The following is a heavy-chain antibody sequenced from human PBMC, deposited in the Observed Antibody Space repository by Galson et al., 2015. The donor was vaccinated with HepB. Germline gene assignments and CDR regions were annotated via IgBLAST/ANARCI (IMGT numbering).Heavy chain of an antibody. D-gene: IGHD3-3*01. CDR3: ARDMYYDFYNYYMDV. Sequence: SVKVSCKASGYTFTGYYMHWVRQAPGQGLEWMGWINPNSGGTNYAQKFQGRVTMTRDTSISTAYMELSRLRSDDTAVYYCARDMYYDFYNYYMDVWGKGTTVTVSS. CDR1: GYTFTGYY. CDR2: INPNSGGT. V-gene: IGHV1-2*02. J-gene: IGHJ6*03.